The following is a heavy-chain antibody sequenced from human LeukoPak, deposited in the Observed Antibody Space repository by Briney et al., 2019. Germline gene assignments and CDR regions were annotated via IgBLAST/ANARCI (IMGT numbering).Heavy chain of an antibody. CDR1: GYTFTSYG. V-gene: IGHV1-18*01. CDR2: ISAYNGNT. J-gene: IGHJ4*02. D-gene: IGHD6-19*01. CDR3: ARASSSGWSVG. Sequence: GASVKVSCKASGYTFTSYGISWVRQAPGQGIDWMGWISAYNGNTNYAQKLQGRVTMTTDTSTSTAYMELRSLRSDDTAVYYCARASSSGWSVGWGQGTLVTVSS.